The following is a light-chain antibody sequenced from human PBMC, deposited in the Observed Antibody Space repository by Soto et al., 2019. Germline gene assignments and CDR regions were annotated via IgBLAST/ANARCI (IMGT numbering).Light chain of an antibody. V-gene: IGKV3-15*01. J-gene: IGKJ4*01. CDR3: QQYNNWPFLT. CDR2: AAS. CDR1: QSVSSY. Sequence: EIVLTKSPGTLSLSPGERATLSCRASQSVSSYLAWYQQKPGQAPRLLIYAASTRATGIPARFSGSGSGTEFTVTISSLQSEDFAVYYCQQYNNWPFLTFGGGTKVDIK.